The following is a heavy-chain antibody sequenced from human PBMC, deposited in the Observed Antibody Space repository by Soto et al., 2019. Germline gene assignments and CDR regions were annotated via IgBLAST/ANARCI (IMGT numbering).Heavy chain of an antibody. D-gene: IGHD3-3*01. Sequence: EVQVVESGGGLVKPGGSLKLSCAASGFTFSSYSMNWVRQAPGKGLEWVSSITTGSSHIYYADSVKGRFTISRDDAKNSLHLQLSSLRAEDTAVYYCARGPVDFWSGYYSDYWGQGTMVTVSS. CDR1: GFTFSSYS. CDR2: ITTGSSHI. CDR3: ARGPVDFWSGYYSDY. J-gene: IGHJ4*02. V-gene: IGHV3-21*06.